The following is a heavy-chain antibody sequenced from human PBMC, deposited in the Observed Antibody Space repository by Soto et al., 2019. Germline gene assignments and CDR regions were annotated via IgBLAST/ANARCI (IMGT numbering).Heavy chain of an antibody. CDR3: AREVDTQMGNEASDI. J-gene: IGHJ3*02. CDR1: GFPFSTYS. CDR2: IGSTSAYI. D-gene: IGHD5-18*01. Sequence: EVHLEESGGGLVNPGGSLRLSCAARGFPFSTYSMSWVRLAPGKGLEWVSSIGSTSAYIYYADSLRGRFTISRDNAKNSLYLQMNSLRAEDTAVYYCAREVDTQMGNEASDIWGQGTMVTVSP. V-gene: IGHV3-21*06.